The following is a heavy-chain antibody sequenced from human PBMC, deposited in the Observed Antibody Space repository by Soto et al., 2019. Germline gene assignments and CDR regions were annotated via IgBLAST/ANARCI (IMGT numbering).Heavy chain of an antibody. CDR3: AKDMESSGWWPIDY. Sequence: PGGSLRLSCAASGFTFDDYAMHWVRQAPGKGLEWVSGISWNSGSIGYADSVKGRFTISRDNAKNSLYLQMNSLRAEDTALYYCAKDMESSGWWPIDYWGQGTLVTVSS. D-gene: IGHD6-19*01. CDR1: GFTFDDYA. J-gene: IGHJ4*02. CDR2: ISWNSGSI. V-gene: IGHV3-9*01.